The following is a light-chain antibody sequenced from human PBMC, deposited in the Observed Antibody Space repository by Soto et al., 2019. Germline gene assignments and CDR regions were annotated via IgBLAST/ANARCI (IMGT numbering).Light chain of an antibody. Sequence: EIVLTQSPGTLSLFPGERATLSCRASQTITSTHLAWYQQKPGRAPRLLIYGVSNRASGFPDRFSGSGSGTDFTLTISGLEPDDFAVYYCQHYGASPRTFGQGTKVEI. V-gene: IGKV3-20*01. CDR3: QHYGASPRT. CDR1: QTITSTH. CDR2: GVS. J-gene: IGKJ1*01.